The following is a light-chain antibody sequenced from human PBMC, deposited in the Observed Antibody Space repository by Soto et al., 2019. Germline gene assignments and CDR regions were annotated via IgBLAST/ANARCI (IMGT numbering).Light chain of an antibody. CDR2: DAS. CDR3: QQFASSPRT. CDR1: QSVGNNY. V-gene: IGKV3-20*01. J-gene: IGKJ1*01. Sequence: DIVLTQSPGTLSLSPGERATLSCRASQSVGNNYLAWYQQKPGQAPRLLIYDASSRATGLPDRFSGNGSGTDFTLTIARLEPEDFAVYYCQQFASSPRTFGQGTKVEIK.